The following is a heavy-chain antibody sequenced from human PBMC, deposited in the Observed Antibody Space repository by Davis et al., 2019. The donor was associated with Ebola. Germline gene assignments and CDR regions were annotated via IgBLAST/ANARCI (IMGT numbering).Heavy chain of an antibody. D-gene: IGHD4-17*01. CDR1: GFTFRDYY. CDR3: ARDYFGVYGDYRWFDP. J-gene: IGHJ5*02. V-gene: IGHV3-11*06. Sequence: LSLTCAASGFTFRDYYMSWIRQAPGKGLEWVSYISSSSSYTNYADSVKGRFTISRDNAKNSLYLQMNSLRAEDTAVYYCARDYFGVYGDYRWFDPWGQGTLVTVSS. CDR2: ISSSSSYT.